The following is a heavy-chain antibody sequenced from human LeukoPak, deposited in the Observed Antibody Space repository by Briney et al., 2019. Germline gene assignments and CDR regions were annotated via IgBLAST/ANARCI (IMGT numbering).Heavy chain of an antibody. CDR3: AKDVRLVVPEY. V-gene: IGHV3-23*01. D-gene: IGHD2-2*01. CDR1: GFTFSSYA. Sequence: GGSLRPSYAASGFTFSSYAMSWVRQAPGKGLEWVSVISASGGSTYYADSVKGRFTISRDNSKNTLYLQMNSLRAEDTAVYYCAKDVRLVVPEYWGQGTLVTVSS. CDR2: ISASGGST. J-gene: IGHJ4*02.